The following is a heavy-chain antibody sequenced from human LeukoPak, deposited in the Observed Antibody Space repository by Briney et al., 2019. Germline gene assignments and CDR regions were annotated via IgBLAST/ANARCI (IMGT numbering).Heavy chain of an antibody. CDR2: ISSSSSYI. V-gene: IGHV3-21*04. D-gene: IGHD3-10*01. CDR3: AKGRRGDYYGSGSYYH. Sequence: PGGSLRLSCAASGFTFSSYSMNWVRQAPGKGLEWVSSISSSSSYIYYADSVKGRFTISRDNSKNTLYLQMNSLRAEDTAVYYCAKGRRGDYYGSGSYYHWGQGTLVTVSS. CDR1: GFTFSSYS. J-gene: IGHJ5*02.